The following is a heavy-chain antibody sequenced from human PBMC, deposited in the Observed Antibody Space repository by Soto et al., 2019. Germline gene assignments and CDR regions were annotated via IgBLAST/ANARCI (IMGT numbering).Heavy chain of an antibody. V-gene: IGHV3-23*01. J-gene: IGHJ4*02. Sequence: GGSLRLSCAASGFTFSSYAMSWVRQAPGKGLEWVSAISGSGGSTYYADSVKGRFTISRDNSRNTLYLQMNSLRAEDTAVYYCAKDKSYWNYFDYWGQGTLVTVSS. D-gene: IGHD3-10*01. CDR3: AKDKSYWNYFDY. CDR2: ISGSGGST. CDR1: GFTFSSYA.